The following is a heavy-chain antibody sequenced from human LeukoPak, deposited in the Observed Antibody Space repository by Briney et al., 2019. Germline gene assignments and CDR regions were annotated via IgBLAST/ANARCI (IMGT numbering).Heavy chain of an antibody. CDR3: ARDRPSPPKVFEWGIDY. CDR1: GFXFSSYE. J-gene: IGHJ4*02. Sequence: GESLRLSCAASGFXFSSYEMNWVRQAPGKGLEWVSYISSSSSTIYYADSVEGRFTISRDNAKNSLYLQMNSLRAEDTAVYYCARDRPSPPKVFEWGIDYWGQGTLVTVSS. D-gene: IGHD1-26*01. CDR2: ISSSSSTI. V-gene: IGHV3-48*03.